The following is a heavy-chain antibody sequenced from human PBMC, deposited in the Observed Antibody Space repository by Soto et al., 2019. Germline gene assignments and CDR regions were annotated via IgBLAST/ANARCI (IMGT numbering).Heavy chain of an antibody. CDR2: ISYDGSNK. CDR3: AKPSPGPFDY. V-gene: IGHV3-30*18. Sequence: HPGGSRRLSCAASGFTFSSYGMHWGRQAPGKGLEWVAVISYDGSNKYYADSVKGRFTISRDNSKNTLYLQMNSLRAEDTAVYYCAKPSPGPFDYWGQGTLVTVSS. J-gene: IGHJ4*02. CDR1: GFTFSSYG.